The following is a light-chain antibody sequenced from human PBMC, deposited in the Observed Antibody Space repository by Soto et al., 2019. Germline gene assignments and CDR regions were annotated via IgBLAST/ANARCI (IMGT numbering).Light chain of an antibody. CDR2: GAS. J-gene: IGKJ1*01. V-gene: IGKV3-20*01. Sequence: EILVTQCPGTLSWSPGERATLSCRASHSVSSNYLAWYQQKPGQAPRLLIYGASIRATGIPDRFSGSGSGTDFTLTISRLEPEDSAVYYCQQYTRSPRTFGQGTKVDIK. CDR1: HSVSSNY. CDR3: QQYTRSPRT.